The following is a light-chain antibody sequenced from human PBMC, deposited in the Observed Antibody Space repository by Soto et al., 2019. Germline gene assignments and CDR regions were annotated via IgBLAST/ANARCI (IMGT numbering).Light chain of an antibody. CDR1: QSVSSRS. Sequence: EIVLTQSPDTLSLSPGEGGTLSCRASQSVSSRSLAWYQQKPGQAPRLLIYGASSRATGIPDRFSGSGSGTDFTLTISRLEPEDFAVYYCQQYAGSPITFGQGTRRDLK. V-gene: IGKV3-20*01. CDR2: GAS. J-gene: IGKJ5*01. CDR3: QQYAGSPIT.